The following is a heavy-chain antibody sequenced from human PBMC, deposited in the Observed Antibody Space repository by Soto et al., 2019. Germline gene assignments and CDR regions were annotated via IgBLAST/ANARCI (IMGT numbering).Heavy chain of an antibody. Sequence: EVQLVESGGGLVQPGGSLRLSCAASGFTVSSNFMTWVRQAPGKGLEWVSVIHSGGNTYYADSLKGRFTISRDNSKKMVYLQINSLRAEDTAVYYGEGVPAPDGGYWGHGTLVTVSS. D-gene: IGHD3-10*01. CDR3: EGVPAPDGGY. V-gene: IGHV3-66*01. CDR2: IHSGGNT. J-gene: IGHJ4*01. CDR1: GFTVSSNF.